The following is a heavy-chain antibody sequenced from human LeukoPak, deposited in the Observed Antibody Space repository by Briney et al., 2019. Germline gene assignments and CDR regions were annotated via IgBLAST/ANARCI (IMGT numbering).Heavy chain of an antibody. Sequence: SETLSLTCAVYGGAFSGYYWSWIRQPPGKGLEWVGEINHSGSINYNPSLKSRVTISVDTSKNQFSLKLSSVTAADTVVYYCARGQNDYGNYEGFDPWGQGTLVTVSS. CDR1: GGAFSGYY. D-gene: IGHD4-11*01. V-gene: IGHV4-34*01. CDR2: INHSGSI. J-gene: IGHJ5*02. CDR3: ARGQNDYGNYEGFDP.